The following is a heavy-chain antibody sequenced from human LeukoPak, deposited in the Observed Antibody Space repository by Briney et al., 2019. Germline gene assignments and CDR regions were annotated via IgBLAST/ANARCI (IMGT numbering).Heavy chain of an antibody. CDR3: ARLAGELLVDY. J-gene: IGHJ4*02. D-gene: IGHD3-16*01. CDR2: IYYSGST. V-gene: IGHV4-59*01. CDR1: GGSISSYY. Sequence: PSETLSLTCTVSGGSISSYYWSWVGQPPGKGVEWIGYIYYSGSTNYNPSLKSRVTISVDTSKNQFSLKLSSVTAADTAVYYCARLAGELLVDYWGQGTLVTVSS.